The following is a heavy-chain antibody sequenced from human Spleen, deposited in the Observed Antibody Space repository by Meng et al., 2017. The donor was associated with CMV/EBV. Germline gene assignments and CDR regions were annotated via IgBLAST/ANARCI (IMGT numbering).Heavy chain of an antibody. D-gene: IGHD3-22*01. CDR2: IRYDGSNK. Sequence: GESLKISCAASGFTFSSYGMHWVRQAPGKGLEWVAFIRYDGSNKYYADSVKGRFTISRDNAKSSLYLQMNSLRAEDTAVYYCARSDYYDSSAYPNYFDYWGQGTLVTVSS. CDR3: ARSDYYDSSAYPNYFDY. V-gene: IGHV3-30*02. J-gene: IGHJ4*02. CDR1: GFTFSSYG.